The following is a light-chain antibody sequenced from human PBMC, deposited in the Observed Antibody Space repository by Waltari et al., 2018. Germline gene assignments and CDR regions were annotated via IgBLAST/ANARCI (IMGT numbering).Light chain of an antibody. CDR1: SSNIGSNT. CDR2: SNN. J-gene: IGLJ1*01. Sequence: QSVLTQPPSASGAPGQRVTISCSGSSSNIGSNTVNWYQQLPGTAPKLLIYSNNQRPSGVPDRFSASKSGTSASLAIRGLQSEDEADYYCAAWDDSLNGYVFGTGTKVSVL. V-gene: IGLV1-44*01. CDR3: AAWDDSLNGYV.